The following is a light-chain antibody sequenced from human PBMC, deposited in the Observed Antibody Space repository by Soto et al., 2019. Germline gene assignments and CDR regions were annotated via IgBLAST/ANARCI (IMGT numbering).Light chain of an antibody. V-gene: IGKV3-20*01. J-gene: IGKJ1*01. Sequence: EIVLTQSPGTLSLSPGERATLSCRASQSVASAYLAWYQHKPGQAPRLLIYGASSRATGIPHRISGSGSGTDFTLTISGVEREDFVVYYCQQYGDSRWTFGQGTKV. CDR3: QQYGDSRWT. CDR1: QSVASAY. CDR2: GAS.